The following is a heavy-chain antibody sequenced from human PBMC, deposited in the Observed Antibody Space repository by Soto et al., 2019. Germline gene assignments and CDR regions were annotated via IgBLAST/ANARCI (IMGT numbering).Heavy chain of an antibody. CDR2: ISYDGGSE. J-gene: IGHJ4*02. Sequence: PGGSLRLSCEASGFTLFTHAMHWVRQAPGKGLEWVAVISYDGGSEYYADSVRGRFSVSRDNSKNTLYLQINNLRREDTALYYCAREKSSQWLASFDFWGQGT. CDR1: GFTLFTHA. V-gene: IGHV3-30*14. D-gene: IGHD6-19*01. CDR3: AREKSSQWLASFDF.